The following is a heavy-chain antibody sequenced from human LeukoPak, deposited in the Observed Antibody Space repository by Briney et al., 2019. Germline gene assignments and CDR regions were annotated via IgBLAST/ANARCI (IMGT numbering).Heavy chain of an antibody. CDR3: ARHTGEGSHFQH. V-gene: IGHV5-51*01. CDR2: IYPGDSDT. D-gene: IGHD3-16*01. Sequence: GESLKISCKASGYTFTNYWIGWVCQMSGKGLEWMGIIYPGDSDTRYSPSFRGQVIISADKSIRTAYLQWTSLKASDTAMYYCARHTGEGSHFQHWGQGSLVTVSS. J-gene: IGHJ1*01. CDR1: GYTFTNYW.